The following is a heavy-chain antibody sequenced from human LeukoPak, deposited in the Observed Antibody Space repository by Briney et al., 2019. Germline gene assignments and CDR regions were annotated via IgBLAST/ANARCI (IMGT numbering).Heavy chain of an antibody. CDR1: GGSISSGGYY. V-gene: IGHV4-61*08. CDR3: ARSTYYDYIWGSYRRPYYFDY. D-gene: IGHD3-16*02. J-gene: IGHJ4*02. CDR2: IYYSGST. Sequence: SETLSLTCTVSGGSISSGGYYWSWIRQHPGKGLEWIGYIYYSGSTYYNPSLKSRVTISVDTSKNQFSLKLSSVTAADTAVYYCARSTYYDYIWGSYRRPYYFDYWGQGTLVTVSS.